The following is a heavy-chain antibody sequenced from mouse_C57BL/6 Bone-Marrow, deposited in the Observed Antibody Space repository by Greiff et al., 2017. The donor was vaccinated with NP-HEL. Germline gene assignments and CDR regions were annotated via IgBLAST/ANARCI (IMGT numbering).Heavy chain of an antibody. D-gene: IGHD1-1*01. Sequence: QVQLKQPGAELVKPGASVKLSCKASGYTFTSYWMQWVKQRPGQGLEWIGEIDPSDSYTNYNQKFKGKATLTVDTSSSTAYMQLSSLTSEDAAVYYCARDTTVVGAYWGQGTLVTVSA. CDR1: GYTFTSYW. CDR2: IDPSDSYT. CDR3: ARDTTVVGAY. J-gene: IGHJ3*01. V-gene: IGHV1-50*01.